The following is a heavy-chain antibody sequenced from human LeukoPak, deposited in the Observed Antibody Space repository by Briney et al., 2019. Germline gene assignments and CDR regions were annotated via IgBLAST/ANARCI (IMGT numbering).Heavy chain of an antibody. CDR2: ISYDGSNK. CDR1: GFTFSSYA. V-gene: IGHV3-30*14. Sequence: GRSLRLSCAASGFTFSSYAMHWVRQAPGKGLEWVAVISYDGSNKYYADSVKGRFTISRDNSKNTLYLQMNSLRAEDTAVYYCARTGTAQSMVRGVIPYYFDYWGQGTLVTVSS. J-gene: IGHJ4*02. D-gene: IGHD3-10*01. CDR3: ARTGTAQSMVRGVIPYYFDY.